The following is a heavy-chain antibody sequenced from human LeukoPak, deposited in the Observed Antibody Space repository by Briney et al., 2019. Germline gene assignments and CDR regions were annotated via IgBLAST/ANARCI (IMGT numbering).Heavy chain of an antibody. CDR1: GFAFSSYA. D-gene: IGHD6-6*01. V-gene: IGHV3-23*01. CDR3: AKHPVYSSSSSRFDY. J-gene: IGHJ4*02. CDR2: ISGSGDT. Sequence: GGSLRLSCAASGFAFSSYAMSWVRQAPGEGLEWLSSISGSGDTYYAESLRGRFTISRDNSKNTLYLQMNSLRAEDTAIYFCAKHPVYSSSSSRFDYWGQGTLVAVSS.